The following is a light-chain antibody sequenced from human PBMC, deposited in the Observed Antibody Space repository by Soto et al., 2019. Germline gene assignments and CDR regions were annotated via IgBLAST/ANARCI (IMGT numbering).Light chain of an antibody. CDR2: DVS. Sequence: QSALTQPASVSGSPGQSITISCTGTSSDVGGYNYVSWYQQHPGKAPKLMIYDVSNRPSGVSTRFSGSKSGNTASLTISGLQAEDEADYYCSSYTSSSTPLVVFGGGTQLTVL. J-gene: IGLJ2*01. CDR3: SSYTSSSTPLVV. CDR1: SSDVGGYNY. V-gene: IGLV2-14*01.